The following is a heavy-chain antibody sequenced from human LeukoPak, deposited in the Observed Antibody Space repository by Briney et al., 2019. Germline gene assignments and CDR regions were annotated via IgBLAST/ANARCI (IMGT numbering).Heavy chain of an antibody. V-gene: IGHV3-23*01. J-gene: IGHJ3*02. D-gene: IGHD3-22*01. CDR3: AKGANYYDSSGYYSDAFDI. Sequence: MWGVGESLEKKLEWVSSISCSGVSTHYADSVKGRFTISRDNSKNTLYLQMNSLRAEDTAVYYCAKGANYYDSSGYYSDAFDIWGQGTMVTVSS. CDR2: ISCSGVST.